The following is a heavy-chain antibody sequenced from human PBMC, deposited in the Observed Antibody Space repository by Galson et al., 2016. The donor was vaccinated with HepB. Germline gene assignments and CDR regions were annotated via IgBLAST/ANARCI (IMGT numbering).Heavy chain of an antibody. CDR2: IWYDGSNK. CDR1: GFTFSRSG. V-gene: IGHV3-33*02. Sequence: SLRLSCAASGFTFSRSGMHWVRQAPGKGLEWVALIWYDGSNKYYADSAKGRFTISRDNSRNTLFPQMNRLRAEDTGLYYCAREDPRIAAAILNSWGQGTLVTVS. D-gene: IGHD6-25*01. J-gene: IGHJ4*02. CDR3: AREDPRIAAAILNS.